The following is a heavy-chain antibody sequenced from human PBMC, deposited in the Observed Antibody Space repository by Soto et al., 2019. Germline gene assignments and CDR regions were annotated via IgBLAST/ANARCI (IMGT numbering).Heavy chain of an antibody. V-gene: IGHV4-59*06. Sequence: SETLSLTCTVSGGSISSYYWSWSRQPPGKGLEWIGYIYYSGSTYYNPSLKSRVTISVDTSKNQFSLKLSSVTAEDTAVYYCARDNSSSWYGQTNWFDPWGQGTLVTVSS. CDR2: IYYSGST. D-gene: IGHD6-13*01. J-gene: IGHJ5*02. CDR3: ARDNSSSWYGQTNWFDP. CDR1: GGSISSYY.